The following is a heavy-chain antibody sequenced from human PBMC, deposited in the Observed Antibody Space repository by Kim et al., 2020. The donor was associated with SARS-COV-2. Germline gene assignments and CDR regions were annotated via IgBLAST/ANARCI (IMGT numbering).Heavy chain of an antibody. V-gene: IGHV3-21*01. Sequence: GGSLRLSCAASGFNFINFNMNWVRQAPGKGPEWVSSISTRSSYIFYADSVKGRFTISRDNAKNSLYLQMNSLRPEDTAVYYCARRGDLSYFDSWGQGTLVTVSS. CDR2: ISTRSSYI. D-gene: IGHD2-21*01. J-gene: IGHJ4*02. CDR3: ARRGDLSYFDS. CDR1: GFNFINFN.